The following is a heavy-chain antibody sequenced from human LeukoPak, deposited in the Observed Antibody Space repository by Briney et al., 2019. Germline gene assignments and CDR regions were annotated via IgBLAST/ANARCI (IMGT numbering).Heavy chain of an antibody. V-gene: IGHV1-69*13. J-gene: IGHJ4*02. Sequence: GASVKVSCKASGGTFSSYAISWVRQAPGQGLEWMGGIIPTFGTANYAQKFQGRVTITADESTSTAYMELSSLRSEDTAVYYCARVSAYYDSSGYYGRDYFDYWGQGTLVTVSS. CDR2: IIPTFGTA. CDR1: GGTFSSYA. D-gene: IGHD3-22*01. CDR3: ARVSAYYDSSGYYGRDYFDY.